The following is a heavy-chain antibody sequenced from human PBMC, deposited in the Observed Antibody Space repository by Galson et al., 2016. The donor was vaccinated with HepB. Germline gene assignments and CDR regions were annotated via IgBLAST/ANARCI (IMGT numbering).Heavy chain of an antibody. CDR3: ARGGLRRWYFDL. J-gene: IGHJ2*01. D-gene: IGHD5-12*01. CDR1: GYTFTSYY. V-gene: IGHV1-8*01. Sequence: SVKVSCKASGYTFTSYYINWVRQATGQGLEWMGWMNPNSGNTDYAQKFQGRVTLTRNTSINMVYMELSGLKSDDTAVYFCARGGLRRWYFDLWGCGTLVTVSS. CDR2: MNPNSGNT.